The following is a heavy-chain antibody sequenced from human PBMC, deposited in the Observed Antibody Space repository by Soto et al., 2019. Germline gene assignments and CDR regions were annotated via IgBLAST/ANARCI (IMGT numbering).Heavy chain of an antibody. CDR2: MHYTGNT. CDR3: ARYYHDSGGYFYDF. D-gene: IGHD3-22*01. J-gene: IGHJ4*02. CDR1: GGSISSRSHY. Sequence: LSLTCSVSGGSISSRSHYWSWIRHHPGKGLEWIGYMHYTGNTYYNPSLKSRVTISVDTSKNQFSLRLTSVTAADTAVYYCARYYHDSGGYFYDFWGQGTLVTVSS. V-gene: IGHV4-31*03.